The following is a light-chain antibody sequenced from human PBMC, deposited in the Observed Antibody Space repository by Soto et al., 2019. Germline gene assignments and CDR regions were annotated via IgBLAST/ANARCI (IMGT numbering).Light chain of an antibody. CDR2: GVS. CDR1: SSDIGGYNY. V-gene: IGLV2-14*03. CDR3: SSYTSSSTVV. Sequence: QSALTQPASVSGSPGQSITISCTGTSSDIGGYNYVSWYQHLPGKAPKLMIYGVSNRPSGLSDRFSGSKSGNTSSLTISGLQAEDEADYYCSSYTSSSTVVFGGGTKVTAL. J-gene: IGLJ2*01.